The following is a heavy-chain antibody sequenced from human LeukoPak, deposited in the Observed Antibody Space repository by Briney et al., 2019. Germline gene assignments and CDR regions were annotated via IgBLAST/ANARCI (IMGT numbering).Heavy chain of an antibody. CDR1: GGSISSYY. CDR3: AGDTRSSEAFDI. D-gene: IGHD3-10*01. CDR2: IYYSGST. J-gene: IGHJ3*02. Sequence: SETLSLTCTVSGGSISSYYWSWIRQPPGKGLEWIGYIYYSGSTNYNPSLKSRVTISVDTSKNQFSLKLSSVTAADTAVYYCAGDTRSSEAFDIWGQGTMVTVSS. V-gene: IGHV4-59*12.